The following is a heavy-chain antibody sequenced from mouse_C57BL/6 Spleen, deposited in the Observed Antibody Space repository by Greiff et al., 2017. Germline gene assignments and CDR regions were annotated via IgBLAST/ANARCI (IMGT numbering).Heavy chain of an antibody. CDR3: TRSPLFYDYDRGFAY. V-gene: IGHV1-15*01. CDR2: IDPETGGT. J-gene: IGHJ3*01. Sequence: VQLQESGAELVRPGASVTLSCKASGYTFTDCEMHWVKQTPVHGLEWIGAIDPETGGTAYNQKFKGKAILTADKSSSSAYMELRSLTSEDSAVYYCTRSPLFYDYDRGFAYWGQGTLVTVSA. D-gene: IGHD2-4*01. CDR1: GYTFTDCE.